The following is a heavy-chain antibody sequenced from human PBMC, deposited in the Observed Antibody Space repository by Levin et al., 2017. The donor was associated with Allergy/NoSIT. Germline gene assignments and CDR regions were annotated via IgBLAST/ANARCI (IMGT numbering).Heavy chain of an antibody. CDR2: IYYSGST. J-gene: IGHJ6*02. D-gene: IGHD2-2*01. CDR1: GGSISSSSYY. CDR3: ARHLGYCSSTSCYVGSDFMDYYDYGMDV. V-gene: IGHV4-39*01. Sequence: SETLSLTCTVSGGSISSSSYYWGWIRQPPGKGLEWIGSIYYSGSTYYNPSLKSRVTISVDTSKNQFSLKLSSVTAADTAVYYCARHLGYCSSTSCYVGSDFMDYYDYGMDVWGQGTTVTVSS.